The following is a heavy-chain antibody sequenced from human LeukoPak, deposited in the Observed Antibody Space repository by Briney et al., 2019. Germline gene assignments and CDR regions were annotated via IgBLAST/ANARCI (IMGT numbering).Heavy chain of an antibody. CDR2: INPNSGGT. D-gene: IGHD6-19*01. CDR1: GYTFTGYY. Sequence: GATVKVSCKASGYTFTGYYMHWVRQAPGQGLEWRGWINPNSGGTNYAQKFQGRVTMTRDTSISTAYMELSRLRSDDTAVYYCASKSSGYSSGWYDAFDIWGQGTMVTVSS. CDR3: ASKSSGYSSGWYDAFDI. V-gene: IGHV1-2*02. J-gene: IGHJ3*02.